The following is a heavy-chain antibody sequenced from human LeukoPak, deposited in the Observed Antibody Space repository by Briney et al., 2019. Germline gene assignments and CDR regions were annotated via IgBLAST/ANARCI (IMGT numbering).Heavy chain of an antibody. D-gene: IGHD6-19*01. CDR1: GFTFSSYG. J-gene: IGHJ4*02. CDR2: VSGSGATT. V-gene: IGHV3-23*01. Sequence: PWGSLRLSCAASGFTFSSYGMHWVRQVPGKGLEWVSSVSGSGATTYYADFVKGRFTISRDNSKNTLHLQMSSLRADDTAIYYCAKDGGGWYTSGWYYFDYWGQGTLVTASS. CDR3: AKDGGGWYTSGWYYFDY.